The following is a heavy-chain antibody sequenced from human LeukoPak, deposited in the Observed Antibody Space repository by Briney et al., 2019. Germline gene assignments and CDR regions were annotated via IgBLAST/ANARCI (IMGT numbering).Heavy chain of an antibody. Sequence: PSETLSLTCGVYGGSFSGYYWSWIRQPPGKGLEWIGEINHSGSTNYNPSLKSRVTISVDTSKKQFSLKLSSVTAADTAVYYCARGGSGSPGAYFDYWGQGTPVTVSS. V-gene: IGHV4-34*01. D-gene: IGHD3-10*01. J-gene: IGHJ4*02. CDR1: GGSFSGYY. CDR2: INHSGST. CDR3: ARGGSGSPGAYFDY.